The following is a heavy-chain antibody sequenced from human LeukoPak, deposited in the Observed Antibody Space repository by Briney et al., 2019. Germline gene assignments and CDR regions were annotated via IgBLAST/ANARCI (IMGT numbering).Heavy chain of an antibody. CDR1: GFTFSSYA. Sequence: GRSLRLSCAASGFTFSSYAMHWVRQAPGKGLEWVAVISYDGSNKYYADSVKGRFTISRDNSKNTLYLQMNSLRAEDTAVYYCARDGDSNSWFFDYWGQGTLVTVSS. CDR2: ISYDGSNK. J-gene: IGHJ4*02. D-gene: IGHD6-13*01. CDR3: ARDGDSNSWFFDY. V-gene: IGHV3-30-3*01.